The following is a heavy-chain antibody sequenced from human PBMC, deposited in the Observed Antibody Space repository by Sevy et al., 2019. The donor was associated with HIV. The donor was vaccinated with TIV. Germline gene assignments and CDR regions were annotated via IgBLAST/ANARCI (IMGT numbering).Heavy chain of an antibody. V-gene: IGHV1-3*01. CDR3: ARDPITMVQGHYYYYYGMDV. D-gene: IGHD3-10*01. CDR1: GYTFTSYA. Sequence: ASVKVSCKASGYTFTSYAMHWVRQAPGQRLEWMGWINAGNGNTKYSQKFQGRVTITRDTSASTAYMELGSLRSEDTAVYYCARDPITMVQGHYYYYYGMDVWGQGTTVTVSS. CDR2: INAGNGNT. J-gene: IGHJ6*02.